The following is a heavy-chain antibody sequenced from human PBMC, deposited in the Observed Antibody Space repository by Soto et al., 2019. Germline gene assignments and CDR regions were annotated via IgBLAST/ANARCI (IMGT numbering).Heavy chain of an antibody. CDR2: ISYDGSEK. CDR1: RFPFSTYG. J-gene: IGHJ3*01. Sequence: GGSLRLSGAASRFPFSTYGMHWVRQAPGKGLEWVAVISYDGSEKYYADSGKGRFTISRDNSKNTLYLQMHSLRTDDTAVYFCAKDCRSNSDTDVVDVCGRGTMVTVPS. V-gene: IGHV3-30*18. CDR3: AKDCRSNSDTDVVDV. D-gene: IGHD1-1*01.